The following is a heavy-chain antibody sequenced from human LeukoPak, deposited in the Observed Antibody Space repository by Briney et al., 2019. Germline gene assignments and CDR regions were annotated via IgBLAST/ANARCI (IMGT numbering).Heavy chain of an antibody. V-gene: IGHV3-48*01. J-gene: IGHJ3*02. CDR2: ISSSSSTI. Sequence: PGGSLRLSCAASGFTFSSYSMNWVRQAPGKGLEWVSYISSSSSTIYYADSVKGRFTISRGNAKNSLYLQMNSLRAEDTAVYYCARDLGIFFDAFDIWGQGTMVTVSS. CDR1: GFTFSSYS. CDR3: ARDLGIFFDAFDI. D-gene: IGHD2-15*01.